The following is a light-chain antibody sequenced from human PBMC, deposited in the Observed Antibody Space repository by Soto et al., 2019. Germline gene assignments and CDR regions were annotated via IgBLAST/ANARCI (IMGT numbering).Light chain of an antibody. J-gene: IGLJ3*02. Sequence: QSVLTQPPSASGTPGQRVTISCSGSSSNIGSNYVYWYQQLPGTAPKLLIYKNNQRPSGVPDRFSGSKSGTSASLAISGLQSEDEADYYCAAWDDNLSEGVFGGGTKLTVL. V-gene: IGLV1-47*01. CDR2: KNN. CDR3: AAWDDNLSEGV. CDR1: SSNIGSNY.